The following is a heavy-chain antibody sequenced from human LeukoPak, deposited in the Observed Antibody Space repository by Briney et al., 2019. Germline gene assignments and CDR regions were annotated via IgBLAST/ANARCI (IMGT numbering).Heavy chain of an antibody. Sequence: AGGSLRLSCAASGFTFSDYYMSWIRQAPGKGLAWVAFIRFDGSNEYYADSVKGRFTNSRDNSKNTLYLQMNSLRADDTAVYYCATGYCSSTSCPIDYWGQGTLVTVSS. CDR2: IRFDGSNE. V-gene: IGHV3-30*02. J-gene: IGHJ4*02. D-gene: IGHD2-2*01. CDR1: GFTFSDYY. CDR3: ATGYCSSTSCPIDY.